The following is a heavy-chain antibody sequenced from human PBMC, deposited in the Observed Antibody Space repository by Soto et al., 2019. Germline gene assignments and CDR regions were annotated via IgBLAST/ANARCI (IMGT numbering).Heavy chain of an antibody. CDR2: IIPILGIA. CDR1: GVTFSSYT. CDR3: ERGSLGV. V-gene: IGHV1-69*02. J-gene: IGHJ6*01. Sequence: SVKVSCKASGVTFSSYTLSWVRQAPGQGLEWMGRIIPILGIANYAQKFQGRVTITADKSTSTAYMELSSLRSEDTAVYYCERGSLGVWGQGTTVTVSS.